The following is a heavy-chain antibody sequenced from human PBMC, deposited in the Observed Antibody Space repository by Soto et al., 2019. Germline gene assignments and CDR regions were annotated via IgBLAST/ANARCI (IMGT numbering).Heavy chain of an antibody. D-gene: IGHD1-26*01. CDR1: GFTFSAYY. V-gene: IGHV3-11*01. CDR2: ISDSGSLT. J-gene: IGHJ4*02. Sequence: GGSLRLSCAACGFTFSAYYMSWIRQAPGKGLEWVSYISDSGSLTHYGDSVKGPFTISRDNAKASLYLQMDSLRAEDTAIYYCARALVLGVGALSQWGQGTLVTVSS. CDR3: ARALVLGVGALSQ.